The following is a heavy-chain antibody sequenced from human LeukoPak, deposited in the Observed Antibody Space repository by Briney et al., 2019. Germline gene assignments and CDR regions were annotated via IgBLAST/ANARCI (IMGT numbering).Heavy chain of an antibody. Sequence: SETLSLTCTVYGGSISSSSYYWGWIRQPPGKGLEWIGSIYYSGSTYYNPSLKSRVTISVETSKNQFSLKLSSVTAADTVVDYGARVVVIIGNCFDPWGQGTLVTLAS. V-gene: IGHV4-39*07. J-gene: IGHJ5*02. CDR3: ARVVVIIGNCFDP. D-gene: IGHD3-22*01. CDR1: GGSISSSSYY. CDR2: IYYSGST.